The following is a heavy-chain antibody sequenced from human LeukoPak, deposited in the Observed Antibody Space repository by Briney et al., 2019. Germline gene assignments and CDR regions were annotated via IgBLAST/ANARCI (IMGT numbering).Heavy chain of an antibody. CDR2: IYYSGST. V-gene: IGHV4-59*08. D-gene: IGHD2-15*01. CDR1: GGSISSYY. CDR3: ARRWFHDAFDI. Sequence: SDPLSLNCTVSGGSISSYYWSWIRQPPGNGLEWIGYIYYSGSTNYNPSLKSRVTISVDTSKNQFSLKLSSVTAADTAVYYCARRWFHDAFDIWGQGTMVTVSS. J-gene: IGHJ3*02.